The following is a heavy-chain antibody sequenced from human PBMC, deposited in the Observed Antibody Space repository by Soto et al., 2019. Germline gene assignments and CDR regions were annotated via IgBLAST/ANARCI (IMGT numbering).Heavy chain of an antibody. Sequence: GGSLRLACAASGFTFSSYAMSWVRQAPGKGLEWVSAISGSGGSTYYADSVKGRFTISRDNSKNTPYLQMNSLRAEDTAVYYCAKVLLRDGYNYVDWFDPWGQGTLVTVSS. CDR1: GFTFSSYA. CDR3: AKVLLRDGYNYVDWFDP. J-gene: IGHJ5*02. V-gene: IGHV3-23*01. CDR2: ISGSGGST. D-gene: IGHD5-12*01.